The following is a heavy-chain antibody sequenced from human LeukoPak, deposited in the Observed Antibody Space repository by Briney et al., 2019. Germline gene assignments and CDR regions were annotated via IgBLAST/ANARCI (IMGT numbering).Heavy chain of an antibody. CDR1: GFTFSGDD. V-gene: IGHV3-13*01. D-gene: IGHD3-10*01. J-gene: IGHJ4*02. CDR3: ARSRLYGSGSYHDY. Sequence: HPGGSLRLSCAASGFTFSGDDMHWVRQATGKGLEWVSGIGTAGDTYYSGSVQGRFAISRDNARNSLYLQMNSLGAGDTAVYYCARSRLYGSGSYHDYWGQGTLVTVSS. CDR2: IGTAGDT.